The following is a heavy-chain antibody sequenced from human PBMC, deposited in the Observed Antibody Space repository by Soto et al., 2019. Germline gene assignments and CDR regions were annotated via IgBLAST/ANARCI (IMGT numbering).Heavy chain of an antibody. CDR1: GYTLTELS. Sequence: ASVKVSCKVSGYTLTELSMHWVRQAPGKGLEWTGGFDPEDGETIYAQKFQGRVTMTEDTSTDTAYMELSSLRSEDTAVYYCATGDQWLADYGMDVWGQGTTVTVSS. CDR3: ATGDQWLADYGMDV. V-gene: IGHV1-24*01. J-gene: IGHJ6*02. D-gene: IGHD6-19*01. CDR2: FDPEDGET.